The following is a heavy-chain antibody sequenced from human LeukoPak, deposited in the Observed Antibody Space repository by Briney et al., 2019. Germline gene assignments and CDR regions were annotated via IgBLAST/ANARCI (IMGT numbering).Heavy chain of an antibody. D-gene: IGHD3-9*01. CDR3: ARGDNYYYYYYMDV. Sequence: SETLSLTCTVSGGSISSSSYYWSWIRQPPGKGLEWIGEINHSGSTNYNPSLKSRVTISVDTSKNQFSLKLSSVTAADTAVYYCARGDNYYYYYYMDVWGKGTTVTVSS. CDR2: INHSGST. CDR1: GGSISSSSYY. V-gene: IGHV4-39*07. J-gene: IGHJ6*03.